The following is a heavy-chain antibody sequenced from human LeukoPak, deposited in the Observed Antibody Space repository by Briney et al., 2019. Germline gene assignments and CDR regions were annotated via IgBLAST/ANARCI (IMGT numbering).Heavy chain of an antibody. CDR1: GGSVNSDSFY. CDR3: VRETATSYYDSAGYYRQTEVFDV. D-gene: IGHD3-22*01. J-gene: IGHJ3*01. CDR2: VYYSGRA. Sequence: SETLSLTCSVSGGSVNSDSFYWTWIRQPPGKGLEWIGYVYYSGRANYNPTLKSRVTISVDTSRNQFSLRLNSVTAADMALYYCVRETATSYYDSAGYYRQTEVFDVWGQGTKVTVSS. V-gene: IGHV4-61*01.